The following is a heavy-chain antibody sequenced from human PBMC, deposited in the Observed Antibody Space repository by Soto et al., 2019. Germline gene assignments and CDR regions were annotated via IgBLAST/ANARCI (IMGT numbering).Heavy chain of an antibody. CDR1: GGTFSSYA. CDR3: ARPTRYYYDSSGQSAWFDP. Sequence: VKVSCKASGGTFSSYAISWVRQAPGQGLEWMGGIIPIFGTANYAQKFQGRVTITADESTSTAYMELSSLRSEDTAVYYCARPTRYYYDSSGQSAWFDPWGQGTLVTVS. J-gene: IGHJ5*02. D-gene: IGHD3-22*01. CDR2: IIPIFGTA. V-gene: IGHV1-69*01.